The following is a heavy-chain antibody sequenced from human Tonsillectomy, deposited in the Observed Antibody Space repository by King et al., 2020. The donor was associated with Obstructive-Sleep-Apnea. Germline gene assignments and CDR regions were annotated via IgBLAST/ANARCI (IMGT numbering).Heavy chain of an antibody. J-gene: IGHJ4*02. D-gene: IGHD2-8*02. CDR3: AKAIAAPKYCTGTACSKGFDY. Sequence: VQLVESGGGWVQPGESLRLSCVASGFSFDDYAMHWVRQTPGKGLEWVSGLSWNSGSVAYADSVRGRFAISRDNAKNSLHLQMSSLRPEDTALYYCAKAIAAPKYCTGTACSKGFDYWGQGTLVTVSS. CDR1: GFSFDDYA. V-gene: IGHV3-9*01. CDR2: LSWNSGSV.